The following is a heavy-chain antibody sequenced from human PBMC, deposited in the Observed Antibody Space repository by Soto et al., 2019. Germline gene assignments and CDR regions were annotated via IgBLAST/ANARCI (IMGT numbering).Heavy chain of an antibody. CDR2: MNPESGST. V-gene: IGHV1-8*02. CDR3: ARSGRGSNVNFDY. Sequence: GASVKVSCKASGYTFTGYYMHWVRQATGQGPEWMGWMNPESGSTGYVQKFQGRVTMTRNTATSTAYMELSSLRSEDTAVYYCARSGRGSNVNFDYWGQGSLVTVSS. CDR1: GYTFTGYY. J-gene: IGHJ4*02. D-gene: IGHD3-10*01.